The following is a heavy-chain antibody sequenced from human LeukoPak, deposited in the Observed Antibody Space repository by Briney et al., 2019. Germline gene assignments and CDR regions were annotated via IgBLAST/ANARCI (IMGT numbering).Heavy chain of an antibody. CDR1: GFTLSNFG. V-gene: IGHV3-30*02. CDR2: IRYDGSNK. Sequence: GGSLRLACAASGFTLSNFGMHWVRQAPGKGLEWVAFIRYDGSNKYYADSVKGRFTISRDNSKNTLYLQMNSLRAEDTAVYYCAKDLTGTTWGYYYYMDVWGKGTTVTISS. D-gene: IGHD1-20*01. J-gene: IGHJ6*03. CDR3: AKDLTGTTWGYYYYMDV.